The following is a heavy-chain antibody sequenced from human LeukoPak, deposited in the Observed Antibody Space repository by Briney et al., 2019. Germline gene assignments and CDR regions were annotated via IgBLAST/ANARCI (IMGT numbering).Heavy chain of an antibody. Sequence: SETLSLTCAVSGASISGSSYYWGWVRQPPGKGLEWIGNIFYSGSTYYSPSLKSRVTISVDTSKNQFSLKLSSVTAADTAVYYCARSIVVVPAAMFRFDPWGQGTLVTVSS. CDR1: GASISGSSYY. D-gene: IGHD2-2*01. J-gene: IGHJ5*02. V-gene: IGHV4-39*07. CDR3: ARSIVVVPAAMFRFDP. CDR2: IFYSGST.